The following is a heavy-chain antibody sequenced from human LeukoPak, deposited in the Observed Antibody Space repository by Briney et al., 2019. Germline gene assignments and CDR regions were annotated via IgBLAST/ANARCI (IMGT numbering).Heavy chain of an antibody. V-gene: IGHV1-2*02. CDR3: ARDGSGAARLPDY. Sequence: GASVTVSCKASGYTFTGYYMHWVRQAPGQGLEWMGWINPNSGGTNYAQKFQGRVTMTRDTSISTAYMELSRLRSDDTAVYYCARDGSGAARLPDYWGQGTLVTVSS. J-gene: IGHJ4*02. CDR1: GYTFTGYY. D-gene: IGHD6-6*01. CDR2: INPNSGGT.